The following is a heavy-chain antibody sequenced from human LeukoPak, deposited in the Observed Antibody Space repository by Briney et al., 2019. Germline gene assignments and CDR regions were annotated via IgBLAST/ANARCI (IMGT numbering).Heavy chain of an antibody. D-gene: IGHD3-10*01. Sequence: GGSLRLSCAASGFSFSRYGMHWVRQAPGKGLEWVAYIQYDGSNEQYANSVKGRFTISRDNAKNSLDLLMNSLRVEDTATYFCAGGHMVRGLTAFDFWGQGTLVTVSS. J-gene: IGHJ4*02. CDR1: GFSFSRYG. CDR3: AGGHMVRGLTAFDF. V-gene: IGHV3-30*12. CDR2: IQYDGSNE.